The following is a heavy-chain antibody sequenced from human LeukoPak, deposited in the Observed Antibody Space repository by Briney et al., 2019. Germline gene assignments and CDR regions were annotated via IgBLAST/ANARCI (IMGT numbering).Heavy chain of an antibody. D-gene: IGHD6-19*01. Sequence: PGGSLRLSCAASGFTFNSYAMSWVRQAPGKGLEWVSGISGSGGSTNYADSVKGRFTISRDNSKNTLYLQMNRLRVEDTAVYYCAKDSGSGWYQYGMDVWGQGTTVTVSS. CDR3: AKDSGSGWYQYGMDV. J-gene: IGHJ6*02. V-gene: IGHV3-23*01. CDR1: GFTFNSYA. CDR2: ISGSGGST.